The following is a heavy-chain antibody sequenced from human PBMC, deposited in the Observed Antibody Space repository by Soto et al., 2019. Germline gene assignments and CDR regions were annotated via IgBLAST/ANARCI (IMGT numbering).Heavy chain of an antibody. Sequence: GGSLRLSCAASGFTFSSYAIHWGRQAPGKGLEWVAVISYDGSNKYYADSVKGRFTISRDNSKNTLYLQMNSLRAEDTAVYYCARDNSFGVVITLVYYYGMDVWGQGTTVTVSS. CDR1: GFTFSSYA. V-gene: IGHV3-30-3*01. D-gene: IGHD3-3*01. CDR3: ARDNSFGVVITLVYYYGMDV. J-gene: IGHJ6*02. CDR2: ISYDGSNK.